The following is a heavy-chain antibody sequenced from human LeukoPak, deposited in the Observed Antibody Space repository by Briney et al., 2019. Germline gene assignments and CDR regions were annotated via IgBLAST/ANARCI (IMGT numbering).Heavy chain of an antibody. V-gene: IGHV1-2*06. CDR2: INPNSGGT. D-gene: IGHD2-15*01. CDR3: ARAGALLSTFDY. CDR1: GYTFTGYY. Sequence: ASVKVSCKASGYTFTGYYMHWVRQAPAQGLEWMGRINPNSGGTNYAQKFQGRVTMTRDTSISTAYMELSRLRSDDTAVYYCARAGALLSTFDYWGQGTLVTVSS. J-gene: IGHJ4*02.